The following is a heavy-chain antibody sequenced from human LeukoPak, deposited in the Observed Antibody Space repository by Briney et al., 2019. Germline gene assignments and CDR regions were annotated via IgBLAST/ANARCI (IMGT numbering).Heavy chain of an antibody. J-gene: IGHJ3*02. CDR2: ISAYNGNT. V-gene: IGHV1-18*01. CDR1: GYTFTSYG. D-gene: IGHD3-22*01. Sequence: ASVKVSCKASGYTFTSYGISWVRQAPGQGLEWMGWISAYNGNTNYAQKLQGRVTMTTDTSTSTAYMELRSLRSDDTAVYCCARGFLYDSSGYYVSAFDIWGQGTMVTVSS. CDR3: ARGFLYDSSGYYVSAFDI.